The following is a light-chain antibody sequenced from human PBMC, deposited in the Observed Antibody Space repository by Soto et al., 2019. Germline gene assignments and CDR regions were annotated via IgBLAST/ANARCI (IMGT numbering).Light chain of an antibody. CDR1: QSVSSY. CDR2: HVS. Sequence: EIVLTQSPATLSLSPGERATLSCRASQSVSSYLAWYQQKPGQAPRLLMYHVSNRATGIPARFSGSGSGTDFTLTISSLEPEDFAIYYCQQRSNWPLTFVGGTEVEIK. J-gene: IGKJ4*01. CDR3: QQRSNWPLT. V-gene: IGKV3-11*01.